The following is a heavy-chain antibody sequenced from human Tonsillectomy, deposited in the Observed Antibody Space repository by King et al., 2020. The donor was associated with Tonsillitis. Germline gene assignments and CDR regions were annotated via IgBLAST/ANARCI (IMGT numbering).Heavy chain of an antibody. CDR3: ARTDPCSGGSCYSAPY. CDR1: GGSFSGYY. Sequence: VQLQQWGAGLLKPSETLSLTCAVYGGSFSGYYWSWIRQPPGKGLEWIGEINHSGSTNYKPSLKSRVTISVDTSKNQFSLRLSSVTAADTAVYYCARTDPCSGGSCYSAPYWGQGTLVTVSS. D-gene: IGHD2-15*01. J-gene: IGHJ4*02. CDR2: INHSGST. V-gene: IGHV4-34*01.